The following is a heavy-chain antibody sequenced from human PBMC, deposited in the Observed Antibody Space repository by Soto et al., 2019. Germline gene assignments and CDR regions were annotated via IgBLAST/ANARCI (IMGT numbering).Heavy chain of an antibody. CDR3: ARMATYYFDY. CDR2: INPNSGGT. J-gene: IGHJ4*02. D-gene: IGHD5-12*01. CDR1: WYTLTRYY. V-gene: IGHV1-2*04. Sequence: ASVKGSCQASWYTLTRYYIHWVRQAPGQGLEWMGWINPNSGGTNYAQKFQGWVTMTRDTSISTAYMELSRLRSDDTAVYYCARMATYYFDYWGQGTLVTVSS.